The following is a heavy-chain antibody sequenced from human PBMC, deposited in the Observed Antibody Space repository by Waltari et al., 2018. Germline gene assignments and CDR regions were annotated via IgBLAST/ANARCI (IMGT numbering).Heavy chain of an antibody. D-gene: IGHD3-22*01. CDR1: GYTLTELS. J-gene: IGHJ5*02. V-gene: IGHV1-24*01. CDR3: ATFHYYDSSGPQWFDP. CDR2: CDPEDGET. Sequence: QVQLVQSGAEVKKPGASVKVSCKVSGYTLTELSMHWVRQAPGKGLEWMGGCDPEDGETIYAQKFQGRVTMTEDTATDTAYMELSSLRSEDTAVYYCATFHYYDSSGPQWFDPWGQGTLVTVSS.